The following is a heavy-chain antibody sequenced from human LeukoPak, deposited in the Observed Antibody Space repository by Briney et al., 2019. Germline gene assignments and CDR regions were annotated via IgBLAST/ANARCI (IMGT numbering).Heavy chain of an antibody. CDR2: ISAYNGNT. V-gene: IGHV1-18*01. D-gene: IGHD4-4*01. J-gene: IGHJ5*02. Sequence: ASVKVSCKASGYTFTSFGISWVRQAPGQGPEWMGWISAYNGNTNYVHKLQGRVTMTTDTSTNTAYMELRSLTSDDTAVYYCARDKVAYSNPPGNWFDPWGQGTLVTVSS. CDR1: GYTFTSFG. CDR3: ARDKVAYSNPPGNWFDP.